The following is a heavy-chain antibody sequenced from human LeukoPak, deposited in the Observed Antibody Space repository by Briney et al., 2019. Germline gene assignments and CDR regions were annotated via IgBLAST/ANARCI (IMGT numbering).Heavy chain of an antibody. CDR2: IYYSGST. CDR3: ARHGYGDYLAPDY. D-gene: IGHD4-17*01. V-gene: IGHV4-59*08. J-gene: IGHJ4*02. Sequence: SETLSLTCTVSGGSISSYYWSWIRQPPGKGLEWIGYIYYSGSTNYNPSLKSRVTISVDTSKNQFSLKLSSVTAAGTAVYYCARHGYGDYLAPDYWGQGTLVTVSS. CDR1: GGSISSYY.